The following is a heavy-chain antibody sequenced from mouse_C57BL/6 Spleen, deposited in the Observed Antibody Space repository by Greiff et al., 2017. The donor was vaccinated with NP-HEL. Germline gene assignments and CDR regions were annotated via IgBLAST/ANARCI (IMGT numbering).Heavy chain of an antibody. J-gene: IGHJ2*01. CDR1: GYTFTDYN. CDR2: INPNNGGT. CDR3: ARGGYWDFDY. V-gene: IGHV1-18*01. Sequence: EVQLQQSGPELVKPGASVKITCKASGYTFTDYNMDWVKQSHGKSLEWIGDINPNNGGTIYNQKFKGKATMTVDKSSSTAYMELRSLTSEDTAVYYCARGGYWDFDYWGQGTTLTVSS. D-gene: IGHD3-2*02.